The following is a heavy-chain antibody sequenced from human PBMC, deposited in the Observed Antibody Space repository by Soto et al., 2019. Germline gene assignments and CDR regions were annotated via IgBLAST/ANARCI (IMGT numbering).Heavy chain of an antibody. Sequence: LRLSCAASGFTFSSYGMHWVRQAPGKGLEWVAVISYDGSNKYYADSVKGRFTISRDNSKNTLYLQMNSLRAEDTAVYYCAKGNNGYIWGQGTMVSVS. V-gene: IGHV3-30*18. D-gene: IGHD5-18*01. J-gene: IGHJ3*02. CDR3: AKGNNGYI. CDR2: ISYDGSNK. CDR1: GFTFSSYG.